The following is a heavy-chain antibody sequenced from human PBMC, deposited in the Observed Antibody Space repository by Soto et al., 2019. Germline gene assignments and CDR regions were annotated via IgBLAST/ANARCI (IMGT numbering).Heavy chain of an antibody. D-gene: IGHD3-10*01. CDR1: GFTFSSYS. J-gene: IGHJ3*02. CDR3: ARVGGSDPAIRGRPAGAFDI. Sequence: GGSLRLSCAASGFTFSSYSMNWVRQAPGKGLEWVSYISSNISTIYYADSVKGRFTISRDNANNSLYLEMNSLRDEDTAVYYCARVGGSDPAIRGRPAGAFDIWGQGTMVTVSS. V-gene: IGHV3-48*02. CDR2: ISSNISTI.